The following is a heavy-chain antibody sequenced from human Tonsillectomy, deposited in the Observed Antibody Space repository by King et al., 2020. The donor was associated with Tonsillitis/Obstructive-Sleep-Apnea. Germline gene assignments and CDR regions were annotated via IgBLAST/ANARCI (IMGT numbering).Heavy chain of an antibody. V-gene: IGHV3-7*04. J-gene: IGHJ6*03. Sequence: VQLVESGGGLVQPGGSLRLSCAASRFTFSNYCMTWVRQAPGKGLEWVANIKQDGSEKYYVDSVKGRLTITRDNAKNSLYLQMNSLRVEDTAVYYCARARSSTSTHYYYYMDVWGKGTTVTVSS. CDR2: IKQDGSEK. CDR3: ARARSSTSTHYYYYMDV. D-gene: IGHD2-2*01. CDR1: RFTFSNYC.